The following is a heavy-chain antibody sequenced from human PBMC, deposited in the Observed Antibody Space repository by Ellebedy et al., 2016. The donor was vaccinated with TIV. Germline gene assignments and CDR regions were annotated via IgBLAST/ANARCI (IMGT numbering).Heavy chain of an antibody. Sequence: GESLKISCKGSGYSFTSYWVGWVRQLPGKGLEWMGIIYPGDSDTRYIPSFQGQVTISADKSISTAYLQWSSLKASDTAMYYCTRKPPGIGAAGHDFWGQGTLVTVSS. CDR2: IYPGDSDT. CDR1: GYSFTSYW. V-gene: IGHV5-51*01. J-gene: IGHJ4*02. D-gene: IGHD6-13*01. CDR3: TRKPPGIGAAGHDF.